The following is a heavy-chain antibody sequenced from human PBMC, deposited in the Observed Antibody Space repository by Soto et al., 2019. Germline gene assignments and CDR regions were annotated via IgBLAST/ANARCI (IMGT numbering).Heavy chain of an antibody. D-gene: IGHD3-9*01. CDR1: GFTFSSYA. CDR2: ISSRGSST. CDR3: ARRYFGTGRNCVFGATAFAY. V-gene: IGHV3-23*01. Sequence: QPGGSLRLSCAASGFTFSSYAMSWVRQAPGKGLEWVSSISSRGSSTNYADSAKGRFTISRDNPKNTLYLQMSSLSAADTATYFCARRYFGTGRNCVFGATAFAYWGQGTWSPSPQ. J-gene: IGHJ4*02.